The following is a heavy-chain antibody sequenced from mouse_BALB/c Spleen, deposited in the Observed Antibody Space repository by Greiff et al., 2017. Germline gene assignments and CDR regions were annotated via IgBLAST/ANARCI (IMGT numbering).Heavy chain of an antibody. CDR3: ARKKKYGTDYYFDY. V-gene: IGHV1-80*01. Sequence: QVQLKESGAELVRPGSSVKISCKASGYAFSSYWMNWVKQRHGQGLEWIGQIYPGDGDTNYNGKFKGKATLTADKSSSTAYMQLSSLTSEVSAVYFCARKKKYGTDYYFDYWGQGTTLTVSS. CDR2: IYPGDGDT. D-gene: IGHD2-10*02. J-gene: IGHJ2*01. CDR1: GYAFSSYW.